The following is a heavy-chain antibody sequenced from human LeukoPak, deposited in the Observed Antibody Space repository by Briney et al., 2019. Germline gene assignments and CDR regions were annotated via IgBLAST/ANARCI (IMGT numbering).Heavy chain of an antibody. CDR1: GFSFSTYA. J-gene: IGHJ4*02. CDR2: ISGSGGTT. Sequence: PGGSLRLSCAASGFSFSTYAMSWVRQAPGKGLEWVSGISGSGGTTFYADSVKGRFTISRDNSKNTLHLQMNSLRAEDTAVYYCAKDPSLLWFGNLFYFDYWGQGTLVTVSS. CDR3: AKDPSLLWFGNLFYFDY. V-gene: IGHV3-23*01. D-gene: IGHD3-10*01.